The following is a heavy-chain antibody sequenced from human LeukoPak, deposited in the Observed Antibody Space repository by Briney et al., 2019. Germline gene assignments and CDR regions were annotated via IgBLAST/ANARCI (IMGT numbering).Heavy chain of an antibody. D-gene: IGHD2-2*01. J-gene: IGHJ6*02. V-gene: IGHV1-69*13. CDR3: ASSPGFGYQLPLYNYYYYGMDV. CDR1: GAPFSSYA. CDR2: FIPIFGTA. Sequence: GASVKVSCKASGAPFSSYAISWVRQAPGQGLEWRGGFIPIFGTANYAQKFQGRVTITADESTSTAYMELSSLRSEDTAVYYCASSPGFGYQLPLYNYYYYGMDVWGQGTTVTVSS.